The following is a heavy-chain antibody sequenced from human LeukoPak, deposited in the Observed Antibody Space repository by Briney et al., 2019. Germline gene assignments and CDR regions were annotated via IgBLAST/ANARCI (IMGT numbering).Heavy chain of an antibody. Sequence: GGSLRLSCAASGFTFSSYAMSGVGQAPGKGLEWVSAISGSGGSTYYADSVKGRFTISRDNSKNTLYLQMNSPRAEDTAVYYCAKDRYDGDYDYYFDYWGQGTLVTVSS. CDR3: AKDRYDGDYDYYFDY. J-gene: IGHJ4*02. CDR1: GFTFSSYA. D-gene: IGHD4-17*01. V-gene: IGHV3-23*01. CDR2: ISGSGGST.